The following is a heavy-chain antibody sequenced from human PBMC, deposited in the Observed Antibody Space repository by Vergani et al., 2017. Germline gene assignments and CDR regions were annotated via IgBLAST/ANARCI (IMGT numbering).Heavy chain of an antibody. CDR3: ARASYDYVWGSLSP. J-gene: IGHJ5*02. V-gene: IGHV3-11*06. CDR1: GFTFSDYY. Sequence: QVQLVESGGGLVKPGGSLRLSCAASGFTFSDYYMSWIRQAPGKGLEWVSYSSSSSSYTNYADSVKGRFTISRDNAKNSLYLQMNSLRAEDTAVYYCARASYDYVWGSLSPWGQGTLVTVSS. D-gene: IGHD3-16*01. CDR2: SSSSSSYT.